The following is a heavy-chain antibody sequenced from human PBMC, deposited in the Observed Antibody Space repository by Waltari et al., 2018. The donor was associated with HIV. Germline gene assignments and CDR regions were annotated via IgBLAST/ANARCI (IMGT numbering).Heavy chain of an antibody. CDR1: GYMCRHFG. CDR3: AKDFKPRGIDPSFLDN. J-gene: IGHJ4*02. Sequence: VRLVEAGGDGITLGGPLSPTCVASGYMCRHFGLHRVRHAPCKGLDWVAFIQYDGSYQLYLESVKARFTISRDNSRNTLILQMSGLRTDDTAIYFCAKDFKPRGIDPSFLDNWGQGTLVTVSS. CDR2: IQYDGSYQ. V-gene: IGHV3-30*02. D-gene: IGHD3-10*01.